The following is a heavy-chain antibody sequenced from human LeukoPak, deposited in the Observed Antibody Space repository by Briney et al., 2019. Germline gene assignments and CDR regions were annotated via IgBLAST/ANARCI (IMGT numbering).Heavy chain of an antibody. J-gene: IGHJ3*02. D-gene: IGHD3-9*01. CDR2: INNDGSST. Sequence: PGGSLRLSCAASGFTFSSYWMHWVRQAPGKGLVWVSRINNDGSSTTYADSVKGRFTISRDNAKNSLYLQMNSLRAEDTAVYYCARDHYYDILTGYYFSAFDIWGQGTMVTVSS. CDR3: ARDHYYDILTGYYFSAFDI. V-gene: IGHV3-74*01. CDR1: GFTFSSYW.